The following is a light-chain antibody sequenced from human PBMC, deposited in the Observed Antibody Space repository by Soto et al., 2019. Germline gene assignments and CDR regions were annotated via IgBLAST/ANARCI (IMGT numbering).Light chain of an antibody. V-gene: IGKV3-20*01. CDR1: QSVSSTY. J-gene: IGKJ1*01. Sequence: EIVLTQSPGTLSLSPADRATLSCRASQSVSSTYLAWYQQKAGQAPRLLIYGASSRATGIPDRFSGSGSGTDFTLTISRLEPEDFAVYYCQQYGSSPQTFGQGTKVDIK. CDR2: GAS. CDR3: QQYGSSPQT.